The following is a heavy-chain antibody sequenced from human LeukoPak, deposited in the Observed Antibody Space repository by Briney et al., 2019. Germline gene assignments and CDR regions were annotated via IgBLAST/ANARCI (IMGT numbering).Heavy chain of an antibody. CDR1: GGTFSSYA. CDR2: IIRILGIT. V-gene: IGHV1-69*04. CDR3: ARGGVVVAATELDY. J-gene: IGHJ4*02. Sequence: SPVKVSCKASGGTFSSYAISWVRQAPGQGLEWMGRIIRILGITNYAKKFQGRVTITADKSTSTAYMELSSLGSEDTAVYYCARGGVVVAATELDYWGQGTLVTVS. D-gene: IGHD2-15*01.